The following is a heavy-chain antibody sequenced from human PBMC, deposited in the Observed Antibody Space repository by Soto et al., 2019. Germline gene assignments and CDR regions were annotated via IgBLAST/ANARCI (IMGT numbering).Heavy chain of an antibody. D-gene: IGHD4-17*01. V-gene: IGHV3-9*01. CDR3: AKDYGDYVGYMDV. CDR1: GFTFDDYA. CDR2: ISWNSGSI. Sequence: GGSLRLSCAASGFTFDDYAMHWVRQAPGKGLEWVSGISWNSGSIGYADSVKGRFTISRDNAKNSLYLQMNSLRAEDTALYYCAKDYGDYVGYMDVWGKGTTVTVSS. J-gene: IGHJ6*03.